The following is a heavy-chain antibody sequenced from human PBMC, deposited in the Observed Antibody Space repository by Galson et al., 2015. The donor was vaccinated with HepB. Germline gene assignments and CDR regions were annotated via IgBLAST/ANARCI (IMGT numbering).Heavy chain of an antibody. CDR2: ISSSSSYT. D-gene: IGHD3-10*01. J-gene: IGHJ4*02. CDR3: ASGENYYGSGSYIY. Sequence: SLRLSCAASGFTFSDYYMSWIRQAPGKGLEWVSYISSSSSYTNYADSVKGRFTISRDNAKNSLYLQMNSLRAEDTAVYYCASGENYYGSGSYIYWGQGTLVTVSS. V-gene: IGHV3-11*03. CDR1: GFTFSDYY.